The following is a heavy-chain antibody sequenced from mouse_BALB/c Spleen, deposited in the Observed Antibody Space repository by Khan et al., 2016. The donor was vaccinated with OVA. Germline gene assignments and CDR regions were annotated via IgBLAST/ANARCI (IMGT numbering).Heavy chain of an antibody. D-gene: IGHD1-1*01. V-gene: IGHV5-9-3*01. Sequence: EVELVESGGGLVKPGGSLKLSCAASGFTFSSYAMSWVRQTPGKRLEWVATISSGDTYTYYPDSVKGRFTISRDNAKNTLYLQMSSLRSEDTAMYYCARPPITTVVATSYWFFDVWGAGTTVTVST. CDR2: ISSGDTYT. J-gene: IGHJ1*01. CDR1: GFTFSSYA. CDR3: ARPPITTVVATSYWFFDV.